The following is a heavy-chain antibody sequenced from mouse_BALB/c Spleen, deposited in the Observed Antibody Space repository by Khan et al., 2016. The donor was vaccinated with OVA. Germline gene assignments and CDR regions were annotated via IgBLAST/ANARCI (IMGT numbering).Heavy chain of an antibody. J-gene: IGHJ3*01. D-gene: IGHD1-1*01. CDR2: ISSGGSYT. V-gene: IGHV5-6*01. CDR3: TRLAYYYNSEGFAY. CDR1: GFTFSTYG. Sequence: EVKLVESGGDLVKPGGSLKLSCATSGFTFSTYGMSWVRQTPDKRLEWVAAISSGGSYTYYPGSVKGRFTISRDNANNTLYLQMSSLKSEDTAIYYCTRLAYYYNSEGFAYWGQGTLVTVS.